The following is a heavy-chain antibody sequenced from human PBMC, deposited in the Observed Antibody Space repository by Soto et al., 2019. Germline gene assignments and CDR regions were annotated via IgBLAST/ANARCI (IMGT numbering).Heavy chain of an antibody. CDR3: ARDYYDFWSGNYGMDV. D-gene: IGHD3-3*01. CDR2: IYYSGST. CDR1: GGSISSGDYY. J-gene: IGHJ6*02. Sequence: PSETLSLTCTVSGGSISSGDYYWSWIRQPPGKGLEWIRYIYYSGSTYYNPSLKSRVTISVDTSKYQFSLKLSSVTAADTAVYYCARDYYDFWSGNYGMDVWGQGTTVTVSS. V-gene: IGHV4-30-4*01.